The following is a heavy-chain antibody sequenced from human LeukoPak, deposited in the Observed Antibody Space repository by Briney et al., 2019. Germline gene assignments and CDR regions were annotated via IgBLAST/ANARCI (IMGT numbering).Heavy chain of an antibody. CDR1: GFTFSSYA. CDR3: AKSPWYYYDSSGYYSF. D-gene: IGHD3-22*01. J-gene: IGHJ4*02. V-gene: IGHV3-23*01. CDR2: ISGSGGST. Sequence: GGSLRLSCAASGFTFSSYAMSWVRQAPGKGLEWVSAISGSGGSTYYPDSVKGRFTISRDNSKITLYLQMNSLRAEDTAVYYCAKSPWYYYDSSGYYSFWGQGTLVTVSS.